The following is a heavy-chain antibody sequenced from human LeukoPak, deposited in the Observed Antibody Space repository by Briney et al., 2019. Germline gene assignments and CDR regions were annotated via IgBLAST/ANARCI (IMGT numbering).Heavy chain of an antibody. CDR2: ISDTGNT. CDR3: AKGGSSSWDYFDS. J-gene: IGHJ4*02. CDR1: GFTLSSYA. Sequence: GGSLRLSCAASGFTLSSYAMSWVRQAPGKGLEWVSAISDTGNTYHADSVKGRFTISRDNSKNTLYLQMNSLRVEDTAIYYCAKGGSSSWDYFDSWGQGTLVTVSP. D-gene: IGHD6-13*01. V-gene: IGHV3-23*01.